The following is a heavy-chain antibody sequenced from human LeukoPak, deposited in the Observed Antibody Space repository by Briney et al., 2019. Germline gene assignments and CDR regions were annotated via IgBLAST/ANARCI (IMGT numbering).Heavy chain of an antibody. CDR1: GGSISSSIYY. CDR3: ARHRGTQLRDFSFDY. J-gene: IGHJ4*02. D-gene: IGHD6-13*01. V-gene: IGHV4-39*07. Sequence: PSETLSLTCIVSGGSISSSIYYWAWVRQPPGKGLEWIGTVFYNGATQYSPSLRSRVTISIDTSTNQFSLKLTSVTAADTALYYCARHRGTQLRDFSFDYWGQGTLVTVSS. CDR2: VFYNGAT.